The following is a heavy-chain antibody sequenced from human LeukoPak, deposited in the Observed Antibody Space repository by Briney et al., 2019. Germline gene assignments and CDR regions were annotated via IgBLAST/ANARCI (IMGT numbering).Heavy chain of an antibody. Sequence: PGGSLRLSCAASRFTFDDYSIHWVRQPPGKGLEWISLISWDGGATYYAESVKGRFTVSRDKSKNSLFLQMNSVITEDTAFYYCTKVARNSSWPFFDSWGQGTLVTVSS. D-gene: IGHD3-22*01. V-gene: IGHV3-43*01. J-gene: IGHJ5*01. CDR3: TKVARNSSWPFFDS. CDR1: RFTFDDYS. CDR2: ISWDGGAT.